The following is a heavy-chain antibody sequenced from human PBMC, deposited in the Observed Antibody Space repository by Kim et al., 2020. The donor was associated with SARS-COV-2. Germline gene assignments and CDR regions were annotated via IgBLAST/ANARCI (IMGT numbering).Heavy chain of an antibody. CDR3: ARGSWMSRWYSETSYHYG. CDR2: INTNTGNP. CDR1: GYTFTDYP. Sequence: ASVKVSCKASGYTFTDYPMNWVRQAPGQGLEWMGWINTNTGNPTYAQGFTGRFVFSLDTSVSTAYLQINSLKADDTAMYYCARGSWMSRWYSETSYHYG. V-gene: IGHV7-4-1*02. J-gene: IGHJ6*01. D-gene: IGHD2-15*01.